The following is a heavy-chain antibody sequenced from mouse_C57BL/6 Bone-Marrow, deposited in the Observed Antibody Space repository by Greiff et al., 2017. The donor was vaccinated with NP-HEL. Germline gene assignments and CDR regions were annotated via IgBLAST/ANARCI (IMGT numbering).Heavy chain of an antibody. D-gene: IGHD2-3*01. CDR2: IYPGSGST. CDR3: ARDDGYPYYFDY. Sequence: VQLQQPGAELVKPGASVKMSCKASGYTFTSYWITWVKQRPGQGLEWIGDIYPGSGSTNYNEKFKSKATLTVDTSSSTAYMQLSSLTSEDSAVYYCARDDGYPYYFDYWGQVTTLTVSS. J-gene: IGHJ2*01. CDR1: GYTFTSYW. V-gene: IGHV1-55*01.